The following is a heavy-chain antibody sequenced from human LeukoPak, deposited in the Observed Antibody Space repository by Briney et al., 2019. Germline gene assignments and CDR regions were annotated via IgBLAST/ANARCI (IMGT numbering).Heavy chain of an antibody. CDR3: ARVHIVVVIATPERGLGAFDI. J-gene: IGHJ3*02. V-gene: IGHV3-53*01. Sequence: GGSLRLSCAASGFTVSSNYMSWVRQAPGKGLEWVSVIYSGGSTYYADSVKGRFTISRDNSKNTLYLQMNSLRAEDTAVYYCARVHIVVVIATPERGLGAFDIWDQGTMVTVSS. D-gene: IGHD2-21*01. CDR1: GFTVSSNY. CDR2: IYSGGST.